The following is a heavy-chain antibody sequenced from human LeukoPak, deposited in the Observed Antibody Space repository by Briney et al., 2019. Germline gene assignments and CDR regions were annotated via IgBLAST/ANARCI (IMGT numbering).Heavy chain of an antibody. J-gene: IGHJ4*02. CDR1: GFTFSDSD. D-gene: IGHD6-19*01. Sequence: SGGSLRLSCAASGFTFSDSDIHWVRQASGKGLEWVGRITTKRSNYATAYTASVKGRSTISRHDSENTAYLQMNSLKTEDTALYYCTTYRSGHYWGQGTLVTVSS. V-gene: IGHV3-73*01. CDR2: ITTKRSNYAT. CDR3: TTYRSGHY.